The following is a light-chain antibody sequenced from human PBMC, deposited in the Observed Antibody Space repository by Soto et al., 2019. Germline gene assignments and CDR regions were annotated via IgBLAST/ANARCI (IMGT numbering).Light chain of an antibody. CDR1: QTVGRNY. J-gene: IGKJ4*01. V-gene: IGKV3-20*01. CDR2: DAS. CDR3: HQYAYSPLT. Sequence: IALTQSPGTLSLSPGESATLSCRASQTVGRNYLAWFQHKPGQAPRLLIYDASKRATGVPDRFSGSGSGTDFTLTVSRLEPEDFAVFYCHQYAYSPLTFGGGTKVEIK.